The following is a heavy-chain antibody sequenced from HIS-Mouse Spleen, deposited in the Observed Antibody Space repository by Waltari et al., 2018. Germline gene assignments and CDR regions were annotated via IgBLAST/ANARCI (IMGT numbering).Heavy chain of an antibody. Sequence: QVTLRESGPALVKPTQTLTLTCTFSGFSLSTSGMCVIWIRQPPGKALEWLARIDWDDDKYYSTSLKTRLTISKDTSKSQVVLTMTNMDPVDTATYYCARIAEGYSSGWYAFDYWGQGTLVTVSS. CDR1: GFSLSTSGMC. CDR3: ARIAEGYSSGWYAFDY. D-gene: IGHD6-19*01. J-gene: IGHJ4*02. CDR2: IDWDDDK. V-gene: IGHV2-70*15.